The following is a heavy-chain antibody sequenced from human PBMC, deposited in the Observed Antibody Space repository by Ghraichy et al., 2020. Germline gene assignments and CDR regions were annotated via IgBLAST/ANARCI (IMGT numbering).Heavy chain of an antibody. J-gene: IGHJ4*02. CDR2: IWYDGSNK. D-gene: IGHD3-22*01. CDR3: ASDPIPHYYDSSGYYDLDY. V-gene: IGHV3-33*01. CDR1: GFTFSSYG. Sequence: GGSLRLSCAASGFTFSSYGMHWVRQAPGKGLEWVAVIWYDGSNKYYADSVKGRFTISRDNSKNTLYLQMNSLRAEDTAVYYCASDPIPHYYDSSGYYDLDYWGQGTLVTVSS.